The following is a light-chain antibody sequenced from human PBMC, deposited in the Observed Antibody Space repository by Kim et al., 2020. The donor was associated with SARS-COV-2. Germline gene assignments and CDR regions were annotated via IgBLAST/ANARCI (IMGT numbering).Light chain of an antibody. Sequence: QSALTQPRSVSGSPGQSVTISCTGTSSVVGGYNYVSWYQKHTGKAPKLIIYDVNDRPSGVPDRFSGSKTGNTASLAISGLQAEDEATYYCYSYAGGYSHVLFGGGTQLTVL. J-gene: IGLJ2*01. CDR2: DVN. V-gene: IGLV2-11*01. CDR1: SSVVGGYNY. CDR3: YSYAGGYSHVL.